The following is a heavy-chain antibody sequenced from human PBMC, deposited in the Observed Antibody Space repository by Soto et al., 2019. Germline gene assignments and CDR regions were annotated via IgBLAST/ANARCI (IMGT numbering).Heavy chain of an antibody. CDR2: ISGSGGST. CDR3: ARDLRLGGYAL. V-gene: IGHV3-23*01. Sequence: GGSLRLSCAASGVTFSSYAMSWVRQAPGKGLEWVSAISGSGGSTYYADSVKGRFTISRDNSKNTLYLQMNSLRAEDTAVYYCARDLRLGGYALWGQGTLVTVSS. CDR1: GVTFSSYA. D-gene: IGHD5-12*01. J-gene: IGHJ4*02.